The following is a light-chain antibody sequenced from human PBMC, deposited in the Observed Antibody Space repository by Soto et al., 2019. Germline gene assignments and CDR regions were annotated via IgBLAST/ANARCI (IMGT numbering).Light chain of an antibody. V-gene: IGKV1-12*01. J-gene: IGKJ1*01. CDR2: AAS. CDR3: QQTDSFPPT. CDR1: QGISRW. Sequence: DIQMTQSPSSVSASVGDRVTITCRASQGISRWLVWYQQKPGKAPKLLIHAASKLQSGVSSRFSGSGSGTDFTLTISSLQREDFATYYCQQTDSFPPTFGQGTKVEIK.